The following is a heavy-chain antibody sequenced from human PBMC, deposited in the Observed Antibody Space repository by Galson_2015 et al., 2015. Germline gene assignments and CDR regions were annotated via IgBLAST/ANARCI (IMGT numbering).Heavy chain of an antibody. J-gene: IGHJ6*03. CDR2: ISSSSSYI. V-gene: IGHV3-21*01. CDR3: ARDWASHPDSSGYYYYYYYYMDV. D-gene: IGHD3-22*01. Sequence: SLRLSCAASGFTFSSYSMNWVRQAPGKGLEWVSSISSSSSYIYYADSVKGRFTISRDNAKNSLYLQMNSLRAEDTAVYYCARDWASHPDSSGYYYYYYYYMDVWGKGTTVTVSS. CDR1: GFTFSSYS.